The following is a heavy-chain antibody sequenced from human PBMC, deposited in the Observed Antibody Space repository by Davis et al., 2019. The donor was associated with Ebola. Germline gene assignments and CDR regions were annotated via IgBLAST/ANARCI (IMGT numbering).Heavy chain of an antibody. Sequence: GESLKISCAASGFTFSSYWMSWVRQAPGKGLEWVANIKQDGSEKYYVDSVKGRFTITRDNDKNSLSLQMNGLRAEDTAVYYCARLSWDIVLVPAAPMDVWGQGTTVTVSS. J-gene: IGHJ6*02. CDR1: GFTFSSYW. V-gene: IGHV3-7*01. D-gene: IGHD2-2*01. CDR2: IKQDGSEK. CDR3: ARLSWDIVLVPAAPMDV.